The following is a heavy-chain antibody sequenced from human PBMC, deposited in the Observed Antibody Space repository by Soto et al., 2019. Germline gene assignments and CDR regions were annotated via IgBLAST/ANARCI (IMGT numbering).Heavy chain of an antibody. CDR1: GFTFTNYV. V-gene: IGHV3-33*03. CDR3: ATEPVESIWRIGSWGFDN. CDR2: VWYEGRQN. D-gene: IGHD2-15*01. Sequence: QVHLVDSGGGVVQPGRSLRLSCATSGFTFTNYVMHWVRQTPGKGLEWVANVWYEGRQNWDADLAKGRCTTSRANSDNIVSLQMNSLRVEYTAVYYCATEPVESIWRIGSWGFDNWGQGTLVTVSS. J-gene: IGHJ4*02.